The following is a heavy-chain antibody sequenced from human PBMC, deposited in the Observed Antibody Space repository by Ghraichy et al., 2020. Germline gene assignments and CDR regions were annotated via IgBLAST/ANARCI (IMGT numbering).Heavy chain of an antibody. V-gene: IGHV3-48*03. Sequence: GGSLRLSCVTSGFTFSSYEMNWVRQAPGKGLEWVSYISGSGSTVYYADSVKGRFTISRDYAKNSLFLQMNSLRAEDSAVYYCARDVGQWEVSPLGTTGFDPWGQGTLVTVSS. CDR1: GFTFSSYE. J-gene: IGHJ5*02. CDR3: ARDVGQWEVSPLGTTGFDP. CDR2: ISGSGSTV. D-gene: IGHD1-26*01.